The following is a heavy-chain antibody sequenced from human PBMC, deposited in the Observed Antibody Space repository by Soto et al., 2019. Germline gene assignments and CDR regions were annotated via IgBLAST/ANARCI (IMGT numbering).Heavy chain of an antibody. CDR1: GYSFTSTY. CDR2: IHPAGGTT. D-gene: IGHD2-21*02. Sequence: QVQLVQSGAEVKKPGASVRISCRASGYSFTSTYVHWVRPAPGQGPARMGIIHPAGGTTYTAQKFEGRLTITSDTATDTVFMDLNELTSEDTAVYFCALKVVTYYDNWGQGTLLTVSS. CDR3: ALKVVTYYDN. J-gene: IGHJ4*02. V-gene: IGHV1-46*01.